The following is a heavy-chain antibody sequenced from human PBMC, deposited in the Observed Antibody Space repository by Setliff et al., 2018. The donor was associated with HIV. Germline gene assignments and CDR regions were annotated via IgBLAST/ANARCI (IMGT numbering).Heavy chain of an antibody. D-gene: IGHD6-6*01. V-gene: IGHV4-39*01. CDR1: GGSISSSSYD. J-gene: IGHJ4*02. CDR3: ARIPYSSSSVY. CDR2: IYYSGST. Sequence: PSETLSLTCTVSGGSISSSSYDWGWIRQPPGKGLEWIGSIYYSGSTYYNPSLKSRVTISVDTSKNQFSLKLSSVTAADTAVYYCARIPYSSSSVYWGQGTLVTVSS.